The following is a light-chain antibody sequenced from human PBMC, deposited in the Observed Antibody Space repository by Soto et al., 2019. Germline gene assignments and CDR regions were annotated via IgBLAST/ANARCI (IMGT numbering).Light chain of an antibody. V-gene: IGKV4-1*01. CDR1: QSVLSNSNKRNF. Sequence: DIVMTQSPDSLAVSLGERASINCKSSQSVLSNSNKRNFLGWFQQKPGQPPKLLISWASTRESGVPDRFSGSGSGSYFTLTISSLQAEDVAVYYCQQYHTAPITFGQGTRLEIK. CDR3: QQYHTAPIT. CDR2: WAS. J-gene: IGKJ5*01.